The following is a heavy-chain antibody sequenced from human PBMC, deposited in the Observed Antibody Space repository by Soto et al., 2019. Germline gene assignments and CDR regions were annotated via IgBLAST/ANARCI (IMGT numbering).Heavy chain of an antibody. Sequence: PSQTLSLTCSVAGGSISSYDWSCIRQPPGKGLEWIGYIYDRGNTNYNPSLQRRVTISVDTSKNEFSLHLSSVTDADTAVYYCAGSRITATRSDYWGQGTLVTVSS. CDR2: IYDRGNT. CDR3: AGSRITATRSDY. D-gene: IGHD1-20*01. V-gene: IGHV4-59*08. J-gene: IGHJ4*02. CDR1: GGSISSYD.